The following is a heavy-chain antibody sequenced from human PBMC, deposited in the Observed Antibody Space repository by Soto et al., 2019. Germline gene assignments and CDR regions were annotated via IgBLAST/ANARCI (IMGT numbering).Heavy chain of an antibody. Sequence: PSETLSLACTVSGGSIIDYYWSRLRQPPGKGLEWIGYIYYSGTTDYSPSLKSRVTISVDTSKNQFSLKLSSVTAADSAIYYCTRQSGGYDYYGMHVWGQGTTVT. J-gene: IGHJ6*02. CDR3: TRQSGGYDYYGMHV. CDR1: GGSIIDYY. D-gene: IGHD1-26*01. CDR2: IYYSGTT. V-gene: IGHV4-59*08.